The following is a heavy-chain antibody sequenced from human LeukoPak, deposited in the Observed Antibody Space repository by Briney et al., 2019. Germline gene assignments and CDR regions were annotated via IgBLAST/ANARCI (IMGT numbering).Heavy chain of an antibody. J-gene: IGHJ3*02. CDR2: INWNGGST. V-gene: IGHV3-20*04. Sequence: GGSLRLSCAASGFTFDDYGMSWVRQAPGKGLEWVSGINWNGGSTGYADSVKGRFIISRDNAKNSLYLQMNSLRAEDTALYYCARGWTYYYDSSGSGDAFDIWGQGTMVTVSS. CDR3: ARGWTYYYDSSGSGDAFDI. D-gene: IGHD3-22*01. CDR1: GFTFDDYG.